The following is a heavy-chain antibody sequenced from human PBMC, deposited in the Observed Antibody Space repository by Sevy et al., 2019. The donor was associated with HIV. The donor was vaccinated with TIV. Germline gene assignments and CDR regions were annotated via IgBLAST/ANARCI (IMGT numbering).Heavy chain of an antibody. V-gene: IGHV3-66*02. D-gene: IGHD6-19*01. Sequence: GGSLRLSCAISGFTVNDKYIIWVRQAPGKGLEWVSVIFSSGSTYYADSAKGRFTISRDNSKNTVYLQMNSLRAEDTAVYYCVSLFLSYSSGWSYFDYWGHGTLVTVSS. CDR2: IFSSGST. CDR1: GFTVNDKY. CDR3: VSLFLSYSSGWSYFDY. J-gene: IGHJ4*01.